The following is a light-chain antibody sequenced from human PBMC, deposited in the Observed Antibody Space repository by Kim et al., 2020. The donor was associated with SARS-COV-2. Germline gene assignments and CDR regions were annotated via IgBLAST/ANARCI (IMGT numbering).Light chain of an antibody. CDR1: QSVGNS. Sequence: LCPGERATLSCRASQSVGNSLAWYQQKPGQAPRLLIYDTSNRATGIPARFSGSGSGTDFTLTISSLEPEDFTVYYCQQRSNWPPYFGQGTRLEIK. V-gene: IGKV3-11*01. CDR3: QQRSNWPPY. J-gene: IGKJ5*01. CDR2: DTS.